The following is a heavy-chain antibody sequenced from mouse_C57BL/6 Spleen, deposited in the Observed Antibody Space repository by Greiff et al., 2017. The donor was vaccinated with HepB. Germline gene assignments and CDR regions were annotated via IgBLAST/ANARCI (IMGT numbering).Heavy chain of an antibody. V-gene: IGHV1-76*01. D-gene: IGHD2-2*01. J-gene: IGHJ4*01. CDR1: GYTFTDYY. CDR2: IYPGSGNT. Sequence: VQLQQSGAELVRPGASVKLSCKASGYTFTDYYINWVKQRPGQGLEWIARIYPGSGNTYYNEKFKGKATLTAEKSSSTAYMQLSSLTSEDSAVYFCARGGNDGLYAMDYWGQGTSVTVSS. CDR3: ARGGNDGLYAMDY.